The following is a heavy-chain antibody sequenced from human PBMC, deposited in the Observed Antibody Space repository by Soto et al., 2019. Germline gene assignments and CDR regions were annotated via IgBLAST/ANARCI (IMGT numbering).Heavy chain of an antibody. D-gene: IGHD3-3*01. Sequence: SETLSLTCAVYGGSLSGYYWIWIRQSPGKGLEWIGEINHSGSTNYSPSLKSRVTISVDTSKNQFSLKLSSVTAADTAVYYCARLVTIFGVAPWGQGTLVTVSS. CDR1: GGSLSGYY. CDR2: INHSGST. CDR3: ARLVTIFGVAP. J-gene: IGHJ5*02. V-gene: IGHV4-34*01.